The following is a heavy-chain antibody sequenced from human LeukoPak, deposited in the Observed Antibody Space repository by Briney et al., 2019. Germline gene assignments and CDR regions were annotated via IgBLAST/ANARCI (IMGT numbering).Heavy chain of an antibody. CDR1: RFTFSSFA. CDR3: AKALRFVDK. D-gene: IGHD5-12*01. J-gene: IGHJ4*02. CDR2: IYWDGTN. V-gene: IGHV3-30*02. Sequence: PGGALRLSCVASRFTFSSFAMQLVRQPPGKGLEWGASIYWDGTNYAEYGKRRFTISRDDSKNTLFLQVNSLRLEDTAVYYCAKALRFVDKWGQGTLVTVSS.